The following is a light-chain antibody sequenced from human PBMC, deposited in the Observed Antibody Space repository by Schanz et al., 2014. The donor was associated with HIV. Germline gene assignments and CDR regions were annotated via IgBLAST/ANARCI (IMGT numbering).Light chain of an antibody. Sequence: QSALTQPASVSGSPGQSITISCSGTSRDVGTYNRVSWYQQHPGKAPKLMIYEVSKRPSGVSSRFSGSKSGNTASLTISGLQAEDEGDYYCCAYAGSSTYVFGTGTKLTVL. V-gene: IGLV2-23*02. CDR3: CAYAGSSTYV. J-gene: IGLJ1*01. CDR2: EVS. CDR1: SRDVGTYNR.